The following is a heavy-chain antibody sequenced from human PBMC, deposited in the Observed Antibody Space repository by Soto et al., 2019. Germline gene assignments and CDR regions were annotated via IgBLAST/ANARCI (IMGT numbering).Heavy chain of an antibody. D-gene: IGHD3-10*01. CDR2: ISHSGTS. Sequence: QVQLQESGPGLVKPSGTVSLTCAISGGSISSSHWWTWVRQSPGKGLEYIGEISHSGTSNSNPSLKSRVTLSVDKSKNHFSLTLTSVTAADTAVYYCARVVLTITRGAFDAWGQGTLVIVSS. J-gene: IGHJ3*01. CDR1: GGSISSSHW. V-gene: IGHV4-4*02. CDR3: ARVVLTITRGAFDA.